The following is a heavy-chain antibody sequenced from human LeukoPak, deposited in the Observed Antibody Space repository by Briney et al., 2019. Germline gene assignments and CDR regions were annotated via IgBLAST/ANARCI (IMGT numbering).Heavy chain of an antibody. V-gene: IGHV3-30-3*01. J-gene: IGHJ3*02. CDR3: ARERTYNAFDI. Sequence: TGGSLRLSCAASGFTFSSYAMHWVRQAPGKGLEWVAVISYDGSNKYYVDSVKGRFTISRDNSKNTLYLQMNSLRAEDTAVYYCARERTYNAFDIWGQGTMVTVSS. CDR2: ISYDGSNK. D-gene: IGHD3-16*01. CDR1: GFTFSSYA.